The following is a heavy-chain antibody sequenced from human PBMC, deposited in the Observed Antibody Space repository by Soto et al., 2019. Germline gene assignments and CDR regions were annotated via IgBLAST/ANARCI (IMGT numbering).Heavy chain of an antibody. D-gene: IGHD5-18*01. CDR2: ISWNSGSI. CDR1: GFTFDDYA. Sequence: GGSLRLSCAASGFTFDDYAMHWVRQAPGKGLEWVSGISWNSGSIGYADSVKGRFTISRDNAKNSLYLQMNSLRAEDTALYYCAKDRGGYSYGSSWVNYYYYYGMDVWGQGTTVTVS. J-gene: IGHJ6*02. CDR3: AKDRGGYSYGSSWVNYYYYYGMDV. V-gene: IGHV3-9*01.